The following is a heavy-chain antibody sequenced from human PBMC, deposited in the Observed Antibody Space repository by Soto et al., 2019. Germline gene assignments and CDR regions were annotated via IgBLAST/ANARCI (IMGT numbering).Heavy chain of an antibody. CDR3: ASLKIGVGPAARAYFDY. CDR2: IYHSGST. V-gene: IGHV4-4*02. J-gene: IGHJ4*02. Sequence: QVQLQESGPGLVKPSGTLSLTCAVSGGSISSSNWWSWVRQPPGKGLEWIGEIYHSGSTNYNPSLKSRVTISVDTSKNQFSLKLSSVTAADTAVYYCASLKIGVGPAARAYFDYWGQGTLVTVSS. D-gene: IGHD6-6*01. CDR1: GGSISSSNW.